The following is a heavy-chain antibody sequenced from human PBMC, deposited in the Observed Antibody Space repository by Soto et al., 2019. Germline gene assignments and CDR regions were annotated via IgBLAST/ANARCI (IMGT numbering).Heavy chain of an antibody. CDR1: GYTFTSYG. J-gene: IGHJ6*02. CDR2: ISAYNGNT. D-gene: IGHD4-17*01. Sequence: GASVKVSCKASGYTFTSYGISWVRQAPGQGLEWMGWISAYNGNTNYAQKLQGRVTMTTDTSTSTAYMELRSLRSDDTAVYYCARDEISAPTATTVYYYYGMDVWGQGTTVTVSS. CDR3: ARDEISAPTATTVYYYYGMDV. V-gene: IGHV1-18*01.